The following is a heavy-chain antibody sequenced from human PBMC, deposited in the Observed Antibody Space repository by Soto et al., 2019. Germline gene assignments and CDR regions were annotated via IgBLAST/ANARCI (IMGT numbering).Heavy chain of an antibody. CDR2: IIPIFGTA. CDR1: GGTLSSYA. CDR3: ARGMCRGGSCYISWDAFDI. Sequence: GASVKVSCKASGGTLSSYAISWVRQAPGQGLEWMGGIIPIFGTANYAQKFQGRVTITADESTSTAYMELSSLRSEDTAVYYCARGMCRGGSCYISWDAFDIWGQGTMVTVSS. D-gene: IGHD2-15*01. V-gene: IGHV1-69*13. J-gene: IGHJ3*02.